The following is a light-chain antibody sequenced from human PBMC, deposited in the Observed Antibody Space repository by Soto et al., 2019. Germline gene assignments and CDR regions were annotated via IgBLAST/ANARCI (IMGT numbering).Light chain of an antibody. J-gene: IGKJ1*01. Sequence: DIHMTQSPSTLSASVGDRVTITCRASQSISIWLAWYQQKPGRAPNLLIYGTSSLESGVPSRFSGSGSGTDFNITISSLQPDDFATYYCQHYTDYSWTFGQGTKVEIK. V-gene: IGKV1-5*03. CDR3: QHYTDYSWT. CDR1: QSISIW. CDR2: GTS.